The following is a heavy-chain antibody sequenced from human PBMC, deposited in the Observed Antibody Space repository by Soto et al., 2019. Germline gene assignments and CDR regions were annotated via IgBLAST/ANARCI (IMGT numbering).Heavy chain of an antibody. V-gene: IGHV4-39*01. J-gene: IGHJ6*02. D-gene: IGHD6-19*01. CDR1: GGSIISSSYY. Sequence: SETLSLTCPVSGGSIISSSYYWGWISQPPGKGLEWIGSIYYSGSTYYNPSLKSRVTISVDTSKNQFSLKLSSVTAADTAVYYCARHHSSGWFSDYYYGMDVWGQGTTVTVS. CDR3: ARHHSSGWFSDYYYGMDV. CDR2: IYYSGST.